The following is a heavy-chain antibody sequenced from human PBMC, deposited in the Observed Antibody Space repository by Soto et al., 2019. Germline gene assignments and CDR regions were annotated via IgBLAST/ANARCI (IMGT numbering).Heavy chain of an antibody. CDR3: ARTRGTESSWVRYYYYYGMDV. Sequence: VKLSCKAPGATFSSYAISLAQQAPGQGLEWMGGIIRIFGTADYAQEFQGRVSSAAEESTSPAYMELSSPSSASTAGYYCARTRGTESSWVRYYYYYGMDVRGQGTTGTVAS. CDR2: IIRIFGTA. V-gene: IGHV1-69*13. J-gene: IGHJ6*01. D-gene: IGHD6-13*01. CDR1: GATFSSYA.